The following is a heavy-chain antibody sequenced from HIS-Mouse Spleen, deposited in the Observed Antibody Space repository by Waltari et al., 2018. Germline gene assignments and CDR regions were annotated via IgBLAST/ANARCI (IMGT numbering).Heavy chain of an antibody. D-gene: IGHD3-3*01. Sequence: QVQLQESGPGLVKPSQTLSLTCTVSGGSISSGGYYWSWIRQHPGTGLEWIGYIYYSGGTYNNPSLKSRVTISVDTSKNQCSLKLSSVTAADTAVYYCARSPYYDFWSGYSDNWFDPWGQGTLVTVSS. CDR1: GGSISSGGYY. J-gene: IGHJ5*02. CDR3: ARSPYYDFWSGYSDNWFDP. V-gene: IGHV4-31*03. CDR2: IYYSGGT.